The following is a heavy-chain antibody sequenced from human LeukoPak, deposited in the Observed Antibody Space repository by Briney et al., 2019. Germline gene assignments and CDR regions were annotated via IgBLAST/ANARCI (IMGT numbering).Heavy chain of an antibody. D-gene: IGHD1-14*01. CDR1: GGSIRGHY. Sequence: PSETLSLTRTVSGGSIRGHYWSWIRQPPGKGLEWIGWIYYSGNAKYNPSLQSRVTISIDTSKNQFFLKVNSVTAADTAVYYRARLAPYPGIWASEYWGQGTLVSVSS. CDR2: IYYSGNA. V-gene: IGHV4-59*08. CDR3: ARLAPYPGIWASEY. J-gene: IGHJ4*02.